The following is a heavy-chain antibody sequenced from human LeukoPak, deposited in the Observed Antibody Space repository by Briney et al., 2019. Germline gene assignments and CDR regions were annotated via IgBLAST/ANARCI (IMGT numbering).Heavy chain of an antibody. J-gene: IGHJ5*02. V-gene: IGHV1-18*01. D-gene: IGHD3-22*01. CDR2: ISAYNGNT. Sequence: ASVKVSCKASGYTFTSYGISWVRQAPGQGLEWMGWISAYNGNTNYAQKLQGRVTMTTDTSTSTAYMELRSLRSDDTAVYYCARDRRKRDSSGSDWFDPWGQGTLVTVSS. CDR3: ARDRRKRDSSGSDWFDP. CDR1: GYTFTSYG.